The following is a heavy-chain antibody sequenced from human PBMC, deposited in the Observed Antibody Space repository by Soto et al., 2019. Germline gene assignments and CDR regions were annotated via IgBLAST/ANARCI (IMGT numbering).Heavy chain of an antibody. CDR2: IYYSVST. J-gene: IGHJ3*02. CDR1: GGSISSYY. CDR3: ARVWGGAFDI. V-gene: IGHV4-59*01. Sequence: QVQLQESGPGLVKPSETLSLTCTVSGGSISSYYWSWIRQPPGKGLEWIGYIYYSVSTNYNPSLKSRVTISVDTSKNQFSLKLSSVTAADTAVYYCARVWGGAFDIWCQGTMVTVSS. D-gene: IGHD3-10*01.